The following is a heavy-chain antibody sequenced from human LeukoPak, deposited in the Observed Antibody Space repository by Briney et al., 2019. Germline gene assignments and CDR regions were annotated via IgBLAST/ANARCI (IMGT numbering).Heavy chain of an antibody. D-gene: IGHD6-19*01. CDR1: GGSLSSDS. J-gene: IGHJ6*03. CDR2: IYYSVGT. CDR3: ARDREAVAGNYYYYMDV. V-gene: IGHV4-59*01. Sequence: PSETLSLTCAVSGGSLSSDSWGSIPQTPGEGLERSGDIYYSVGTNYTPSLKSRVTISVDTSKNQFSRKLSSVPAADTAVYYCARDREAVAGNYYYYMDVWGKGTTVTISS.